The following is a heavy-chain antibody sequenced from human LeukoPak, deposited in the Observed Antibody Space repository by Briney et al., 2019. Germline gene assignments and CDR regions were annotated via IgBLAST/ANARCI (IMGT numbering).Heavy chain of an antibody. CDR1: GFTFDGYD. D-gene: IGHD5-18*01. CDR2: IKHDGSEKQDGSEK. CDR3: ARGGCSFDY. J-gene: IGHJ4*02. V-gene: IGHV3-7*01. Sequence: GGSLRLSCAASGFTFDGYDMHWVRQAPGKGLEWVANIKHDGSEKQDGSEKNYVDSVTGRFTMSRDNAKNSLDLQMNSLRVEDTAVYYCARGGCSFDYLGQGTLVAVSS.